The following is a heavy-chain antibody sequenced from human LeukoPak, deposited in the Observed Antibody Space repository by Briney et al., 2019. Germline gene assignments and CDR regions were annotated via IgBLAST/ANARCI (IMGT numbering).Heavy chain of an antibody. J-gene: IGHJ3*01. CDR1: GFTFSSYC. D-gene: IGHD3-10*01. V-gene: IGHV3-48*04. CDR3: ARGADYGSTAFDV. Sequence: GGSLRLSCAASGFTFSSYCRNWFRQAPGKGLEWVSYISSSSSTIYHADSVKGRFTISRDNAKNSLYLQMIRLRAEDTALYYCARGADYGSTAFDVSGQRTMVTVSS. CDR2: ISSSSSTI.